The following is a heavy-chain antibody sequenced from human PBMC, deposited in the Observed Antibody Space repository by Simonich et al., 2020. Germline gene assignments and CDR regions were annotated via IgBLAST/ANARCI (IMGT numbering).Heavy chain of an antibody. V-gene: IGHV1-2*02. CDR3: ARGGLGHWYFDL. J-gene: IGHJ2*01. CDR1: GYTFTGYY. D-gene: IGHD6-25*01. CDR2: INPNSGGT. Sequence: QVQLVQSGAEVKKPGASVKVSCKASGYTFTGYYMHWVRQAPGQGLEGRGWINPNSGGTNYAQKCQGRVTMTRDTSISTAYMELSRLRSDDTAVYYCARGGLGHWYFDLWGRGTLVTVSS.